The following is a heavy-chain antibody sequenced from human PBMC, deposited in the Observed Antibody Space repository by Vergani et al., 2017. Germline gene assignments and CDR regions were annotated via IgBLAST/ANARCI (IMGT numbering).Heavy chain of an antibody. CDR2: IYHTGSA. Sequence: QVQLHESGPGLVKPSETLSLTCAVSAYSISSTYYWGWIRQPPGKGLEWIGNIYHTGSAYYNPSLKSRVTISVDTSKNQFSLKLSSVTAADTAVYYCARHRGDYDRGGMDVWGQGTTVTVSS. V-gene: IGHV4-38-2*01. CDR3: ARHRGDYDRGGMDV. J-gene: IGHJ6*02. D-gene: IGHD4-17*01. CDR1: AYSISSTYY.